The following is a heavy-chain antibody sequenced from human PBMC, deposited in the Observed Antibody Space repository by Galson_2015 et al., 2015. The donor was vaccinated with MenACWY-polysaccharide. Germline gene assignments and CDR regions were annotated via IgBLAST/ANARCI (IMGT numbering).Heavy chain of an antibody. CDR3: ARTVRRRAVGYYYYYMDV. Sequence: SPSSGTIFYADSVKGRFTISRDNAENSLYLQMNRLRDEDTAVYYCARTVRRRAVGYYYYYMDVWGKGTTVTVSS. CDR2: SPSSGTI. J-gene: IGHJ6*03. V-gene: IGHV3-48*02. D-gene: IGHD2-15*01.